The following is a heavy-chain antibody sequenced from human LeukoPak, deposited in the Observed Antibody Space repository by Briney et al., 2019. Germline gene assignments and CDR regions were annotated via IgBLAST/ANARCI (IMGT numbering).Heavy chain of an antibody. Sequence: SETLSLTCAVSGGSISSSNWWSWVRQPPGKGLEWIGEIYHSGSTKYNPSLKSRVAISVDTSKNQFSLKLISVTAADTAVYYCARNFANWYFDLWGRGTLVTVSS. V-gene: IGHV4-4*02. CDR2: IYHSGST. CDR1: GGSISSSNW. J-gene: IGHJ2*01. CDR3: ARNFANWYFDL.